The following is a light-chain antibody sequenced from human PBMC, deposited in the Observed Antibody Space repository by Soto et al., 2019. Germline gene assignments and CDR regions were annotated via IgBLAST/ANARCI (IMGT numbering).Light chain of an antibody. J-gene: IGKJ3*01. CDR1: QSVSSPY. CDR2: GAS. V-gene: IGKV3-20*01. CDR3: QQYGSSPFT. Sequence: EVALTQSPVTLSLSPGERATLSCRASQSVSSPYLAWYQQKPGQPPRLLIYGASSRATDISDRFIGSGSGTEFTLTIARLAPEDFAMYYCQQYGSSPFTFGPGTKVDI.